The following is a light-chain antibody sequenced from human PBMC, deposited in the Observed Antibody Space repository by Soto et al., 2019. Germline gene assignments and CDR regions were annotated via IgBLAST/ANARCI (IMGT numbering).Light chain of an antibody. CDR3: QQYYSTPLT. CDR1: QNVLHSSNNRNY. Sequence: DIVMTQSPDSLAVSLGERATIDCKSSQNVLHSSNNRNYLAWYQQKPGQPPKLLIYWASTLASGVPDRFSGSGSGTDFTLTISSLQAEDVAVYYCQQYYSTPLTFGGGTKVEIK. CDR2: WAS. V-gene: IGKV4-1*01. J-gene: IGKJ4*01.